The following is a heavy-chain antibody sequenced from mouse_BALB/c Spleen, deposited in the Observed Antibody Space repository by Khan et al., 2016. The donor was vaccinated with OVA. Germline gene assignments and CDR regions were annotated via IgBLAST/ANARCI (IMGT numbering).Heavy chain of an antibody. Sequence: QVRLQQSGAELVKAGASVKMSCKASGYTFTSYWMHWVKQRLGQGLEWFAETNPTNGRTYYNEKFKSKATLTVDKSSSTAYMLLSGPTFEDSADDNCARIKKIVATYVDYWGQGTTLTVSS. CDR1: GYTFTSYW. CDR2: TNPTNGRT. D-gene: IGHD1-1*01. CDR3: ARIKKIVATYVDY. V-gene: IGHV1S81*02. J-gene: IGHJ2*01.